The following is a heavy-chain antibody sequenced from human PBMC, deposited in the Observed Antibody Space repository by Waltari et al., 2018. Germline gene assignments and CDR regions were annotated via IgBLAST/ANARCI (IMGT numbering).Heavy chain of an antibody. J-gene: IGHJ6*02. CDR3: ARDSSGWGYYYYGMDV. CDR2: ISSSSSYI. V-gene: IGHV3-21*01. D-gene: IGHD6-19*01. CDR1: GFTFSSYS. Sequence: EVQLVESGGGLVKPGGSLRLSCAASGFTFSSYSMNWVRQAPGKGLEWVSSISSSSSYIYYADSVKGRFTISRDNAKNSLYLQMNSLRVEDTAVYYCARDSSGWGYYYYGMDVWGQGTTVTVSS.